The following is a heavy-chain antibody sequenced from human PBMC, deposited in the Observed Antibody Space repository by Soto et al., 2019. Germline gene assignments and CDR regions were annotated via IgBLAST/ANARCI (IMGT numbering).Heavy chain of an antibody. CDR1: GFTFSSYW. Sequence: VGSLRLSCAASGFTFSSYWMSWVRQAPGQGLEWVANIKQDGSEKYYVDSVKGRFTISRDNAKNTLYLQMNSLRAEDTAVYYCARDLLGIARAYWGQGTLVTVSS. J-gene: IGHJ4*02. V-gene: IGHV3-7*01. CDR2: IKQDGSEK. CDR3: ARDLLGIARAY. D-gene: IGHD6-13*01.